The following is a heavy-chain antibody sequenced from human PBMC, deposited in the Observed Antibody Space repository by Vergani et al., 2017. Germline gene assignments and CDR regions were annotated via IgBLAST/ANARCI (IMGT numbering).Heavy chain of an antibody. CDR1: GVSIGSNSYY. CDR3: ARDGRIDAEGTELDY. CDR2: IYYTGTT. V-gene: IGHV4-39*02. D-gene: IGHD1-14*01. Sequence: QMVESGGGLVKPGGSLRLTCTVSGVSIGSNSYYWGWIRQPPGKGLEWIGTIYYTGTTYYNEAHKSRLTISVDTSKNQFSLNLTSVTAADTAVYYCARDGRIDAEGTELDYWGQGTLVTVSS. J-gene: IGHJ4*02.